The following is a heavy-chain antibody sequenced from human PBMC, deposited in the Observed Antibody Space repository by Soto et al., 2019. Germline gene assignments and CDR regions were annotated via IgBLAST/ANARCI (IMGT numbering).Heavy chain of an antibody. CDR1: GGSISSSSYY. CDR3: ARNEGSDYYDSSGYLNWFDP. Sequence: SETLSLTCGVSGGSISSSSYYWGWIRQPPVKGLEWIGSIYYSGSTYYNPSLKSRVTISVDTSKNQFSLKLSSVTAADTAVYYCARNEGSDYYDSSGYLNWFDPWGQGTLVTVSS. D-gene: IGHD3-22*01. CDR2: IYYSGST. V-gene: IGHV4-39*01. J-gene: IGHJ5*02.